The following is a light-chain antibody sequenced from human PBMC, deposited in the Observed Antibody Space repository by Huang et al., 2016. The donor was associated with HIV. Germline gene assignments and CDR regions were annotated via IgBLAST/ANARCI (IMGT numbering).Light chain of an antibody. CDR2: DAS. Sequence: DIQMTQSPSSLSASVGDRVTITCQTSQDITNYLNWYQQKPRKAPKLLVYDASNLESGVPSRFSGNTSGTHFTFTISVLQPEDIATYYCQQYDDFPLTFGGGTRVEIK. CDR1: QDITNY. CDR3: QQYDDFPLT. V-gene: IGKV1-33*01. J-gene: IGKJ4*01.